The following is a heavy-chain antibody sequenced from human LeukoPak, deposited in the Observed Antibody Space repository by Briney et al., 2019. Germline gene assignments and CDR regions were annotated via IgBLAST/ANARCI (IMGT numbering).Heavy chain of an antibody. CDR1: GFTFSDYY. J-gene: IGHJ4*02. V-gene: IGHV3-11*04. Sequence: GGSLRLSCAASGFTFSDYYMSWIRQAPGKGLEWVSYISSSGNTIYYADPVKGRFTISRDNAKNSLYLQMNSLRAEDTAVYYCACHYYGSLNVDYWGQGTLVPVSS. CDR2: ISSSGNTI. D-gene: IGHD3-10*01. CDR3: ACHYYGSLNVDY.